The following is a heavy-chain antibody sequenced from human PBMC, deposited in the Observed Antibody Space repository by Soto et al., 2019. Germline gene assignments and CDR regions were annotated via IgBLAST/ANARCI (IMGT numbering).Heavy chain of an antibody. D-gene: IGHD3-10*01. CDR2: IIPLFNTT. CDR1: GGSFASYA. Sequence: QVQLVQSGAEVKKPGSSVKVSCKAAGGSFASYAITWLRQAPGQGLEWMGGIIPLFNTTTYAQKFQVRVTITADEATNTAYMQLSSLRSEDTAVYYCAREYSYGSGTYFDYWGQGTLVIVSS. V-gene: IGHV1-69*01. CDR3: AREYSYGSGTYFDY. J-gene: IGHJ4*02.